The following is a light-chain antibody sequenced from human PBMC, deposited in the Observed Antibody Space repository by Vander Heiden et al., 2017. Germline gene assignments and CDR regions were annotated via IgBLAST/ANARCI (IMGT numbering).Light chain of an antibody. J-gene: IGKJ5*01. V-gene: IGKV3-11*01. CDR3: QQRSNWPPIT. Sequence: EIVLTHSPATLSLSPGERATLSCRASQSVSSYLAWYQQKPGQAPRLLIYDAPNRATGIPARFSGSGSGTDFTLTISSLEPEDFAVYYCQQRSNWPPITFGQGTRLEIK. CDR2: DAP. CDR1: QSVSSY.